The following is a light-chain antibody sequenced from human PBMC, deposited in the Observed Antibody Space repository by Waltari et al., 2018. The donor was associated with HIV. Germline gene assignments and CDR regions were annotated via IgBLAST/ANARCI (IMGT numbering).Light chain of an antibody. J-gene: IGLJ3*02. CDR2: SNN. Sequence: QSVLTQPPSVSGAPGQRVTISCTATSAGYDVHWYQQIPGTAPKLLIYSNNNRPSGVPDRFSASKSGTSASLAITGLQAEDEADYYCQSYDSRLSGWVFGGGTKLTVL. CDR1: SAGYD. V-gene: IGLV1-40*01. CDR3: QSYDSRLSGWV.